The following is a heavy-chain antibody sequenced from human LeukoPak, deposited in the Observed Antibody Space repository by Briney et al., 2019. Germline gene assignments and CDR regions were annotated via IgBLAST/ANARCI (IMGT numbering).Heavy chain of an antibody. CDR3: ARGLYPDYYVSSGSSPPEH. V-gene: IGHV3-21*01. CDR1: GFTFSSYS. D-gene: IGHD3-22*01. CDR2: ISSSGSYI. J-gene: IGHJ1*01. Sequence: GGSLRLSCAASGFTFSSYSMNWVRQAPGKGLEWVSSISSSGSYIYYAVSMQGRFTISRDNSKNSLFLQMNSLRAEDTAVYYCARGLYPDYYVSSGSSPPEHWGQGTLVTVSS.